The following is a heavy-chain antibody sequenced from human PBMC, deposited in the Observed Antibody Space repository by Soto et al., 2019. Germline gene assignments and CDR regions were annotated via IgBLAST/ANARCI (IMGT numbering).Heavy chain of an antibody. V-gene: IGHV3-53*01. CDR1: GFTVSSNY. CDR3: ERAARPTNFAY. D-gene: IGHD2-15*01. Sequence: EVQLVESGGGLIQPGGSLRLSCAASGFTVSSNYMSWVRQAPGKGLEWVSVIYSGGSTYYADSVKGRFTISRDNSKNTGSLQMNSLSAEDTAVYSGERAARPTNFAYWGQGTLDTVSS. J-gene: IGHJ4*02. CDR2: IYSGGST.